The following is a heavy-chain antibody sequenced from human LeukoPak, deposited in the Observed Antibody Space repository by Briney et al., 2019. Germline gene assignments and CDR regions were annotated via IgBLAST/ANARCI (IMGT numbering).Heavy chain of an antibody. V-gene: IGHV4-59*08. D-gene: IGHD4/OR15-4a*01. CDR2: VSHSGGA. Sequence: SETLSLTCSVSGGSISSYYCAWIRQPPGKGLECIAYVSHSGGATYNPSLKSRVTISLDTSKNQFSLKLRSVTAADTAVYYCATGAPRGMDVWGQGTTVTVSS. CDR3: ATGAPRGMDV. CDR1: GGSISSYY. J-gene: IGHJ6*02.